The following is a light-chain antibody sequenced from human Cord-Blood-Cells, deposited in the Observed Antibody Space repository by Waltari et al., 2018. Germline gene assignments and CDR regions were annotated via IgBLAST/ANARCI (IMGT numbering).Light chain of an antibody. CDR3: CSYAGSYTGV. V-gene: IGLV2-11*01. J-gene: IGLJ1*01. Sequence: QSALTQPRSVSGSPGQSVTISCTGTSSDVWGYNNVPWYQQHPGKAPKLMIYEVSKRPSGVPDRFSGSKSGNSASLTISGLQADDEADYYCCSYAGSYTGVFGTGTKVTVL. CDR1: SSDVWGYNN. CDR2: EVS.